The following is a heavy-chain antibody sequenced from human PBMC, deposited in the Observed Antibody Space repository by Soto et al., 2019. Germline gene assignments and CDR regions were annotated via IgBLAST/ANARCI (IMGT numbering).Heavy chain of an antibody. Sequence: SETLSLTCTVSGGSISSSSYYWGWIRQPPGKGLEWIGSIYYSGSTYYNPSLKSRVTISVDTSKNQFSLKLSSVTAADTAVYYCARLVAYDFWSGYQPTLDYWGQGTLVTVSS. CDR3: ARLVAYDFWSGYQPTLDY. J-gene: IGHJ4*02. V-gene: IGHV4-39*01. CDR1: GGSISSSSYY. D-gene: IGHD3-3*01. CDR2: IYYSGST.